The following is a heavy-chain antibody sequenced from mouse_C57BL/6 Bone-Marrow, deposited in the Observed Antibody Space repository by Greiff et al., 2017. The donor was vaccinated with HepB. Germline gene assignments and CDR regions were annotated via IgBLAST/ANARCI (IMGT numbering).Heavy chain of an antibody. V-gene: IGHV1-69*01. J-gene: IGHJ1*03. CDR2: IDPSDSYT. D-gene: IGHD1-1*01. CDR1: GYTFTSYW. CDR3: ARSPFTTVVARWYFDG. Sequence: VQLQQPGAELVMPGASVKLSCKASGYTFTSYWMHWVKQRPGQGLEWIGEIDPSDSYTNYNQKFKGKSTLTVDKSSSTAYMQLSSLTSEDSAVYYCARSPFTTVVARWYFDGWGTGTTVTVSS.